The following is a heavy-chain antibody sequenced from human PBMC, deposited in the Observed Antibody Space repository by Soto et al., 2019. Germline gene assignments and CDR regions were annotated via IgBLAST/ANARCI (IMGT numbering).Heavy chain of an antibody. CDR2: MNPNSGNT. V-gene: IGHV1-8*01. Sequence: ASVKVSCKASGYTITSYDINWVRQATGQGLEWMGWMNPNSGNTGYAQKFQGRVTMTRNTSISTAYMELSSLRSEDTAVYYCARGIKFAYSSSAYFDYWGQGTLVTVSS. CDR3: ARGIKFAYSSSAYFDY. CDR1: GYTITSYD. D-gene: IGHD6-6*01. J-gene: IGHJ4*02.